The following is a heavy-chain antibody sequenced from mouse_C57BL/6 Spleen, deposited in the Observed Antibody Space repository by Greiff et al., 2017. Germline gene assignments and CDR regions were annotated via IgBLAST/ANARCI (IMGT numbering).Heavy chain of an antibody. Sequence: EVQLQESGPGLVKPSQSLSLTCSVTGYSITSGYYWNWIRQFPGNKLEWMGYISYDGSNNYNPSLKNRISITRDTSKNQFFLKLNSVTTEDTATYYCARGPLYGSSYTWFAYWGQGTLVTVSA. D-gene: IGHD1-1*01. CDR3: ARGPLYGSSYTWFAY. CDR2: ISYDGSN. V-gene: IGHV3-6*01. CDR1: GYSITSGYY. J-gene: IGHJ3*01.